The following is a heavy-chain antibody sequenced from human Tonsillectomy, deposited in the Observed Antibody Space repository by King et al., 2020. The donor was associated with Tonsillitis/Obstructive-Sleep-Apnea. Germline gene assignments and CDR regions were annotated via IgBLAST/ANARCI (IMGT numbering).Heavy chain of an antibody. CDR3: ARVGWYLNWFDP. CDR2: IYSGSST. Sequence: VQLVESGGGLVQPGGSLRLSCAASGLTVSSNYMSWVRQAPGKGLEWVSVIYSGSSTYYADSVKGRFTISRDNSKNTLYLQMNSLRAEDTAVYYCARVGWYLNWFDPWGQGTLVTVSS. D-gene: IGHD6-13*01. V-gene: IGHV3-66*01. J-gene: IGHJ5*02. CDR1: GLTVSSNY.